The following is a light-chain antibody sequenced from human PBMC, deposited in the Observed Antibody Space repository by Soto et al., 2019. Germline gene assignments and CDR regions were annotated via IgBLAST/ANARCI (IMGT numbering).Light chain of an antibody. Sequence: EIVLTRSPATLSVSPGERATLSCRASQSVSSNLAWYQQKPGQAPRLLIYGASNRATGVPDRFSGSGSGTEFTLTISDLQSEDFALYYCQQYNDWPRTFGQWTKVDI. CDR1: QSVSSN. J-gene: IGKJ1*01. CDR3: QQYNDWPRT. V-gene: IGKV3-15*01. CDR2: GAS.